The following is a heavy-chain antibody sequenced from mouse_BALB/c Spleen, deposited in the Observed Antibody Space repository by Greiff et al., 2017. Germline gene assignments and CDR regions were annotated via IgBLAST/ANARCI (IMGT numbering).Heavy chain of an antibody. V-gene: IGHV5-9-3*01. D-gene: IGHD2-1*01. Sequence: EVQGVESGGGLVKPGGSLKLSCAASGFTFSSYAMSWVRQTPEKRLEWVATISSGGSYTYYPDSVKGRFTISRDNAKNTLYLQMSSLRSEDTAMYYCARRGGNYEAMDYWGQGTSVTVSS. CDR1: GFTFSSYA. CDR2: ISSGGSYT. CDR3: ARRGGNYEAMDY. J-gene: IGHJ4*01.